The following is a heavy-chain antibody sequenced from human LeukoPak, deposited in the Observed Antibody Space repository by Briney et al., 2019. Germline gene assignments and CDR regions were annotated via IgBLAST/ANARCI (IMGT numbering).Heavy chain of an antibody. CDR1: GYTFTDYY. V-gene: IGHV1-46*01. CDR3: AVQYYYGSGEGSAFDI. Sequence: ASVTVSCKASGYTFTDYYMHWVRQAPGQGLEWMGIINPSGGSTSYAQIFQGRVTMTRDTSISTAYMELSRLRSDDTAVHYCAVQYYYGSGEGSAFDIWGQGTMVTVSS. J-gene: IGHJ3*02. D-gene: IGHD3-10*01. CDR2: INPSGGST.